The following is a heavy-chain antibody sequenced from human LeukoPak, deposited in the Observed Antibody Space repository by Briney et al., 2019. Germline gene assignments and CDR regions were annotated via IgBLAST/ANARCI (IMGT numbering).Heavy chain of an antibody. J-gene: IGHJ4*02. CDR3: ARDLSSDGDYWSGVDY. D-gene: IGHD4-17*01. CDR1: GYTFTSYY. CDR2: INPSGGST. V-gene: IGHV1-46*01. Sequence: ASVKVSCKASGYTFTSYYMHWVRQAPGQGLEWMGIINPSGGSTNYAQKFQGRVTMTRDMSISTAYMELSRLRSDDTAVYYCARDLSSDGDYWSGVDYWGQGTLVTVSS.